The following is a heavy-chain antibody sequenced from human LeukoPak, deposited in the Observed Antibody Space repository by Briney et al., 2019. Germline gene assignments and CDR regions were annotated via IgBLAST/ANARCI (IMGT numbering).Heavy chain of an antibody. CDR3: ARSERTVIILGY. Sequence: SETLSLTCTVSGGSISSGSYYWSWIRQPAGKGLEWIGRIYTSGSTNYNPSLKSRVTISVDTSKNQFSLKLSSVIAADTAVYYCARSERTVIILGYWGQGTLVTVSS. CDR2: IYTSGST. D-gene: IGHD3-16*02. CDR1: GGSISSGSYY. V-gene: IGHV4-61*02. J-gene: IGHJ4*02.